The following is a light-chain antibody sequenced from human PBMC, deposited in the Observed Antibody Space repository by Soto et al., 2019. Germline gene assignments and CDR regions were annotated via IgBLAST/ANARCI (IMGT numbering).Light chain of an antibody. J-gene: IGKJ3*01. CDR3: QQFNSYPPWT. Sequence: AIQLTQSPSSLSASVGDRVTITCRASQGISSALAWYQQKPGKAPKLLIYDASSLESGVPSRFSGSGSGTDFTLTISSLQPEDFATYYCQQFNSYPPWTFGPGTKVDIK. V-gene: IGKV1-13*02. CDR1: QGISSA. CDR2: DAS.